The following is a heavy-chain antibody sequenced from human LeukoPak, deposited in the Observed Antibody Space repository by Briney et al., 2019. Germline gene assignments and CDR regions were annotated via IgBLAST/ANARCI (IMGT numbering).Heavy chain of an antibody. V-gene: IGHV3-21*01. J-gene: IGHJ4*02. CDR2: ISSSSNYI. D-gene: IGHD4-23*01. Sequence: GGSLRLSCAASGFTFSSHGMNWVRQAPGKGLEWVSSISSSSNYIYYADSVKGRFTISRDNAKNSLDLQMNSLRAEDTAVYYCASLSVVQFYFDYWGQGTLVTVSS. CDR1: GFTFSSHG. CDR3: ASLSVVQFYFDY.